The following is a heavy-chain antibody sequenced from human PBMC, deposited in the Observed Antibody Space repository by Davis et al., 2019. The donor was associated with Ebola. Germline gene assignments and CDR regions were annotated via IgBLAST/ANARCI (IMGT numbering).Heavy chain of an antibody. CDR3: ARDSAPAEAPTGTFDY. V-gene: IGHV3-21*01. CDR1: GFTFSSYS. D-gene: IGHD6-19*01. J-gene: IGHJ4*02. Sequence: GGLLRSPFAALGFTFSSYSLNWVRQAPGKGLMWLPPISINSVYIYYADSVKGRFTISRDNAKNSLYLQIDSLRAEDTALYFCARDSAPAEAPTGTFDYWGQGTLVTVSS. CDR2: ISINSVYI.